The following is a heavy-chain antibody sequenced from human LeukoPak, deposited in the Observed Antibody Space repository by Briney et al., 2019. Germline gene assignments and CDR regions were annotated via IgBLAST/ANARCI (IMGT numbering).Heavy chain of an antibody. Sequence: PGGSLRLSCAASGVTFYDYAMHWVRQAPGKGLEWVSGISWNSGSKGYADSVKGRFTISRDNAKNCLYLQMNSLRPEDMAVYYCAKDSGFWSAMNLGYFDYWGQGALVTVSS. J-gene: IGHJ4*02. CDR2: ISWNSGSK. D-gene: IGHD3-3*01. CDR3: AKDSGFWSAMNLGYFDY. CDR1: GVTFYDYA. V-gene: IGHV3-9*03.